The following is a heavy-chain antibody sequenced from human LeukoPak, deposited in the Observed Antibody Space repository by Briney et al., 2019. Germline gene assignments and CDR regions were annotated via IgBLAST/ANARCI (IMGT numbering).Heavy chain of an antibody. Sequence: GGSLRLSCAASGFTFSSYAMHWVRQAPGKGLEWVAVISYDGSNKYYADSVKGRFTISRDNSKNTLYLQMNSLRAEDTAVYYCARDLSRRSKPYWGQGTLVTVSS. CDR2: ISYDGSNK. CDR1: GFTFSSYA. D-gene: IGHD2/OR15-2a*01. CDR3: ARDLSRRSKPY. V-gene: IGHV3-30-3*01. J-gene: IGHJ4*02.